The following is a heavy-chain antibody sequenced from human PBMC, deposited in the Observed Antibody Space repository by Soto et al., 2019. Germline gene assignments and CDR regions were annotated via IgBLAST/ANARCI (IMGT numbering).Heavy chain of an antibody. CDR2: IYYSGST. V-gene: IGHV4-59*01. J-gene: IGHJ6*02. CDR1: GGSISSYY. D-gene: IGHD5-18*01. Sequence: PSETLSLTCTVSGGSISSYYWSWIRQPPGKGLEWIGYIYYSGSTNYNPSLKSRVTISVDTSKNQFSLKLSSVTAADTAVYYCARDRSDTAAHYHYGMDVWGQGTTVTVSS. CDR3: ARDRSDTAAHYHYGMDV.